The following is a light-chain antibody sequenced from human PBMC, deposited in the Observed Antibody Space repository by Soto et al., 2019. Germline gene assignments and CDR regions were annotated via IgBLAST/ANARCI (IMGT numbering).Light chain of an antibody. V-gene: IGKV1-5*01. Sequence: DIQMTQSPSTLSASVGDRVTITCRASQSISSWLAWYQQKPGKAPKLLIYDASSLESGVPSRFSGSGSGTEFTLTICSLQPDDFATYYCQQYNRYWRTFGQGTKVDIK. CDR1: QSISSW. J-gene: IGKJ1*01. CDR3: QQYNRYWRT. CDR2: DAS.